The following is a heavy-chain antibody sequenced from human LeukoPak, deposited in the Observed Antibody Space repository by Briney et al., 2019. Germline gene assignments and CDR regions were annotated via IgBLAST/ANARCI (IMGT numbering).Heavy chain of an antibody. CDR3: ARDLWQLTTFDY. Sequence: PGGSLRLSCAASGFTFSSYGMHWVRQAPGKGLEWVAFISYDGINKYCADSVKGRFTISRDNAKNSLYLQMNSLRAEDTAVYYCARDLWQLTTFDYWGQGTLVTVSS. CDR1: GFTFSSYG. D-gene: IGHD4-11*01. CDR2: ISYDGINK. J-gene: IGHJ4*02. V-gene: IGHV3-30*03.